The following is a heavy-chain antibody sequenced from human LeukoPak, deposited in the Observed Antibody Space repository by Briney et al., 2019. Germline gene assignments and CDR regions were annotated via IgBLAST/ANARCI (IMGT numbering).Heavy chain of an antibody. Sequence: GGSLRLSCAASGFNFEEYAMHWVRQAPGEGLEWVSGISWNSGNIVYADSVKGRFTISRDNARNSLYLQMNSLRDEDMAFYYCTKAGCSGTTCYSNSWGQGTLVTVSS. V-gene: IGHV3-9*03. CDR3: TKAGCSGTTCYSNS. CDR1: GFNFEEYA. J-gene: IGHJ4*02. CDR2: ISWNSGNI. D-gene: IGHD2-2*01.